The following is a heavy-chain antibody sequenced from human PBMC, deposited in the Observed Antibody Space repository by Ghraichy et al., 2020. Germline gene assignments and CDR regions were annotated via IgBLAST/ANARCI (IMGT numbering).Heavy chain of an antibody. V-gene: IGHV3-30*18. Sequence: GGSLRLSCAASGFTFSSYAMHWVRQAPGKGLEWVALISNDGRDKQYADSVKGRFTISRDNSRSTVYLQINSLRAEDTAVFYCAKDGLWGGDGYYGMDVWGQGTTVTVSS. J-gene: IGHJ6*02. CDR2: ISNDGRDK. D-gene: IGHD5-18*01. CDR3: AKDGLWGGDGYYGMDV. CDR1: GFTFSSYA.